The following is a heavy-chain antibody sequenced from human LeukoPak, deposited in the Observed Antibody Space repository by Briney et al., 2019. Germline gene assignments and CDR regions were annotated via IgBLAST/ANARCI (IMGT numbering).Heavy chain of an antibody. CDR2: IYYSGST. CDR1: GGSISSYY. V-gene: IGHV4-59*08. J-gene: IGHJ5*02. Sequence: PSETLSLTCTVSGGSISSYYWSWIRQPPGKGLEWIGYIYYSGSTNYNPSLKSRVTISVDTSKNQFSLKLSSVTAADTAVYYCARGGYDILTGYNWFDPRGQGTLVTVSS. CDR3: ARGGYDILTGYNWFDP. D-gene: IGHD3-9*01.